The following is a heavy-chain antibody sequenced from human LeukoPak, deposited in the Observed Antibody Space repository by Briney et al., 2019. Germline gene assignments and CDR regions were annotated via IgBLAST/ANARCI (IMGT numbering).Heavy chain of an antibody. CDR2: MNTNSSDR. Sequence: ASGTLSFTSSGYGFTIYDINWVRQAPGPGHGRKGWMNTNSSDRGYDQKFQGRVSMTSNTCISKAHMELGSLRSEDTAVYYCTRGLRREQQLLRPFDDWGQGTLVTDSS. D-gene: IGHD6-13*01. V-gene: IGHV1-8*01. CDR1: GYGFTIYD. J-gene: IGHJ4*02. CDR3: TRGLRREQQLLRPFDD.